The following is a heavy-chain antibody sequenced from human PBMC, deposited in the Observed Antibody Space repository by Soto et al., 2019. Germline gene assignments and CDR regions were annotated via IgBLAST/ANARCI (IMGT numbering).Heavy chain of an antibody. CDR3: ARRINYYDSSGYYSVSYFDY. Sequence: SETLSLTCTVSGGSISSSSYYWGWIRQPPGKGLEWIGSIYYSGSTYYNPSLKSRVTISVDTSKNQFSLKLSSVTAADTAVYYCARRINYYDSSGYYSVSYFDYWGQGTLVTVFS. D-gene: IGHD3-22*01. CDR2: IYYSGST. J-gene: IGHJ4*02. V-gene: IGHV4-39*01. CDR1: GGSISSSSYY.